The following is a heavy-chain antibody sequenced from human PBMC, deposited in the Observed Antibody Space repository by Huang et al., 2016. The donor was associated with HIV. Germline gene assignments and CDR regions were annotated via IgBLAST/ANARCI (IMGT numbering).Heavy chain of an antibody. V-gene: IGHV3-7*01. D-gene: IGHD3-10*01. CDR1: GFTLSSYW. J-gene: IGHJ4*02. Sequence: EVQLVESGGGLVQPGGSLRLSCTASGFTLSSYWMSWGRQAPGRGLEWVDNIKQDGSEKYYVDCVKCRFSISRDNAKNSLYLQMNSLRAEDTAVYYCARRLRYYYGSGRTSGYFDYWGQGTLVTVSS. CDR3: ARRLRYYYGSGRTSGYFDY. CDR2: IKQDGSEK.